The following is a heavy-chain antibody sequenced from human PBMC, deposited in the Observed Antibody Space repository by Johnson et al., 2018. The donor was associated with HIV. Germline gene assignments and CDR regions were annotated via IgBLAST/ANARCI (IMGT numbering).Heavy chain of an antibody. CDR1: GFTFSDYY. CDR2: IYSGGRS. D-gene: IGHD3-10*01. V-gene: IGHV3-66*01. J-gene: IGHJ3*02. Sequence: VQLVESGGGLVKPGGSLRLSCAASGFTFSDYYMSWIRQAPGKGLEWVSVIYSGGRSYYADSVKGRLTLSRDNSNNTLYLQMNSLRAEDTALYYCARGEGRGAFDIWGQGTMVTVSS. CDR3: ARGEGRGAFDI.